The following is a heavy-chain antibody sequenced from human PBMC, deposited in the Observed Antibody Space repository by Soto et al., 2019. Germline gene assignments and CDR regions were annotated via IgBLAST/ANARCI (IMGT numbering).Heavy chain of an antibody. CDR3: AHAAFGEFVGSFGY. V-gene: IGHV2-5*02. CDR1: GFSLNTNAVG. D-gene: IGHD3-10*01. Sequence: QITLKESGPTLVKPTQTLTLTCTFSGFSLNTNAVGVGWIRQPPGKALAWLALVYWDDDKRYNLFLKSRLAITKDTSKNQVVLTMTNMDPVDTATYYCAHAAFGEFVGSFGYWGQGTLVTVSS. CDR2: VYWDDDK. J-gene: IGHJ4*02.